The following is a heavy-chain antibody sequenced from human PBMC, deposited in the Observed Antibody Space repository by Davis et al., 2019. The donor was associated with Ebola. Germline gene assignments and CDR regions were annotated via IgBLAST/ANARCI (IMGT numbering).Heavy chain of an antibody. CDR3: ARGLNSAGLGADLDY. Sequence: GESLKISCAASGFSFSSYWMHWVRQAPGKGLMWVSYINDAGTYSTYADSVKGRFTISRDNAKNTLYLQMNSLRAEDTAVYYCARGLNSAGLGADLDYWGQGTLVTVSS. CDR1: GFSFSSYW. D-gene: IGHD1-26*01. CDR2: INDAGTYS. J-gene: IGHJ4*02. V-gene: IGHV3-74*01.